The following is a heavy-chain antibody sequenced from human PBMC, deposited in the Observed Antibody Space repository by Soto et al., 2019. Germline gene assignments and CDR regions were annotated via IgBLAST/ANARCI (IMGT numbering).Heavy chain of an antibody. CDR1: GYTFTNYG. J-gene: IGHJ3*02. CDR3: ARHRSSGWTDAFEI. D-gene: IGHD6-19*01. V-gene: IGHV1-18*01. CDR2: INTYNGNT. Sequence: ASVKVSCKASGYTFTNYGISWVRQAPGQGLEWMGWINTYNGNTNHAQKLQGRVTMTTDTSTSTAYMELRSLRSDDTAVYYCARHRSSGWTDAFEIWGQGTMVTVS.